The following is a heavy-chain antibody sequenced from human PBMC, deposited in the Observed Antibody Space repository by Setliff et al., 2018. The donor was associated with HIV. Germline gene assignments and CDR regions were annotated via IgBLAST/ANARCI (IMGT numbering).Heavy chain of an antibody. CDR1: GFIFSTYG. CDR2: INPDGSHR. Sequence: GSLRLSCEASGFIFSTYGMNWVRQAPGKGLEWVANINPDGSHRDYVDSVKGRFTISRDNAKNSLYLQMNSLRAEDTAVYYCASRSDYWGQGTLVTVSS. V-gene: IGHV3-7*01. J-gene: IGHJ4*02. CDR3: ASRSDY.